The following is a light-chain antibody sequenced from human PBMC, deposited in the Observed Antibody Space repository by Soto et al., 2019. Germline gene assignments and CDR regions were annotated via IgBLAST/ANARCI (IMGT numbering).Light chain of an antibody. V-gene: IGKV3-15*01. Sequence: EVVMTQAPATLSVSPGERATLSCRASQSVGNNLAWYQQKPGQAPRLLISAASTRATGVPDRFSGSGSGTDFTLTINSLQSEDSSVYYCQQYDPWPPLTFSGGPKVDIK. CDR2: AAS. CDR3: QQYDPWPPLT. CDR1: QSVGNN. J-gene: IGKJ4*01.